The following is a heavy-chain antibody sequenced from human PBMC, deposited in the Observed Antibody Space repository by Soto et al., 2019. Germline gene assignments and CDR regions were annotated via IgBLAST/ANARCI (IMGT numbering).Heavy chain of an antibody. D-gene: IGHD3-10*01. CDR2: ISGYNGKT. CDR1: GYTFTSYG. V-gene: IGHV1-18*01. J-gene: IGHJ6*02. Sequence: QVQLVQSGGEVKKPGASVKVSCKASGYTFTSYGISWVRQAPGQGLEWMGWISGYNGKTNYAQKVQDRVTMTTDTSTSTVYIELRTLRSDDTAVYYCAREGVVPYYYYGMDVWGQGTAVTVSS. CDR3: AREGVVPYYYYGMDV.